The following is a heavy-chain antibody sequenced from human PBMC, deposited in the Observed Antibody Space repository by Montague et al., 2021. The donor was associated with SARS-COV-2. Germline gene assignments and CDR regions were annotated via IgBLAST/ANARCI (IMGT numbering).Heavy chain of an antibody. Sequence: SETLSLTCTVSGGSIISTTSNWGWIRQPPGKGLEWIGSIYYTANTYYTPSLKTRVTISVDTSKNQFSLRLRSVTAADTAVYYRARDRLRYGWFAPWGQGTLVTVSS. CDR1: GGSIISTTSN. J-gene: IGHJ5*02. CDR2: IYYTANT. CDR3: ARDRLRYGWFAP. V-gene: IGHV4-39*01. D-gene: IGHD5-12*01.